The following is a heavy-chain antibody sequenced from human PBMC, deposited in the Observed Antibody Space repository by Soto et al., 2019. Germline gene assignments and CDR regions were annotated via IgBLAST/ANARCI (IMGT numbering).Heavy chain of an antibody. CDR2: IDPSDSYT. V-gene: IGHV5-10-1*01. D-gene: IGHD6-13*01. CDR3: ARHIAATGTRDI. CDR1: GYSFTSYW. Sequence: PGESLKIPCKCAGYSFTSYWISWVRQMPGKGLEWMGRIDPSDSYTNYSPSFQGHVTISSDKSISTAYLQWSSLKASDTAMYYCARHIAATGTRDIWGQGTMVT. J-gene: IGHJ3*02.